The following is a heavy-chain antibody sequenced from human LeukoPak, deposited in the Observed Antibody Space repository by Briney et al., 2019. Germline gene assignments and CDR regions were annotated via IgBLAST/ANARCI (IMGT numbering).Heavy chain of an antibody. V-gene: IGHV3-7*01. CDR1: GFTFSSYW. CDR3: ARDRVGYSSSWYGSYNWFDP. Sequence: GGSLRLSCAASGFTFSSYWMGWVRQAPGKGLEWVAKINREGSQKNYVDSVKGRFTISRDNAKNSLYLQMNSLRAEDTAVYYCARDRVGYSSSWYGSYNWFDPWGQGTLVTVSS. D-gene: IGHD6-13*01. CDR2: INREGSQK. J-gene: IGHJ5*02.